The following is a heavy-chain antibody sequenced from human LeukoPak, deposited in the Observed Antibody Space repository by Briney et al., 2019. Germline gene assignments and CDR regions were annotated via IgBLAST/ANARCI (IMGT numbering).Heavy chain of an antibody. CDR2: IYYSGST. CDR1: GGSISSSSYY. V-gene: IGHV4-61*05. J-gene: IGHJ4*02. Sequence: SETLPLTCTVSGGSISSSSYYWGWIRQPPGKGLEWIGYIYYSGSTNYNPSLKSRVTISVDTSKNQFSLKLSSVTAADTAVYYCARGTGYQLLGGFDYWGQGTLVTVSS. D-gene: IGHD2-2*01. CDR3: ARGTGYQLLGGFDY.